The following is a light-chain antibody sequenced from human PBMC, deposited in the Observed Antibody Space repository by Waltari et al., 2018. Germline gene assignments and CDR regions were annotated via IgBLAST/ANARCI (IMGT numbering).Light chain of an antibody. V-gene: IGLV2-14*01. J-gene: IGLJ1*01. Sequence: QSVLTQPPSASGTPGQRVTISCSGTSSDVGGYNYVSWYQQHPGKAPKLMIYLVSKRPSGVSNLVSGSKSGNTASLTISGLQAEDEADYYCSSYTSSSTYVFGTGTKVTVL. CDR1: SSDVGGYNY. CDR3: SSYTSSSTYV. CDR2: LVS.